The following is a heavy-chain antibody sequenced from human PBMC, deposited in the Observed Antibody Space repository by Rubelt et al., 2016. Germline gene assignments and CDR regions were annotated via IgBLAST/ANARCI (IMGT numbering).Heavy chain of an antibody. V-gene: IGHV3-23*04. CDR3: ARDRSYPQNWFDP. Sequence: VEFGGGLAQPGGSLRLSCAASGFTFSSYGMSWVRRAPGEGPEWVSSISGGAHASYYGESVKGRFTISRDNSKNTLYLQMNSLRAEDTAVYYCARDRSYPQNWFDPWGQGTLVTVSS. J-gene: IGHJ5*02. CDR1: GFTFSSYG. D-gene: IGHD1-26*01. CDR2: ISGGAHAS.